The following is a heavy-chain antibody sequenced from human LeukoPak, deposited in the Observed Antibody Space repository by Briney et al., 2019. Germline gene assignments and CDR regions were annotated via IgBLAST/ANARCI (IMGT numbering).Heavy chain of an antibody. CDR3: ARDELGPSGYDYY. D-gene: IGHD5-12*01. Sequence: ASVKVSCKASGYTFTGYYMHWVRQAPGQGLKWMGRINPNSGGTNYAQKFQGRVTMTRDTSISTAYMELSRLRSDDTAVYYCARDELGPSGYDYYWGQGTLVTVSS. CDR2: INPNSGGT. J-gene: IGHJ4*02. CDR1: GYTFTGYY. V-gene: IGHV1-2*06.